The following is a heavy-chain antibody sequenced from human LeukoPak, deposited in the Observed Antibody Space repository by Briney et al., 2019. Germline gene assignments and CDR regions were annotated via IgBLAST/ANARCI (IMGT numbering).Heavy chain of an antibody. V-gene: IGHV4-59*12. D-gene: IGHD2-15*01. Sequence: KPSETLSLTCTVSGGSISSYYWSWIRQPPGKGLEWIGYIYYSGSTNYNPSLKSRVTISVDTSKNQFSLKLSSVTAADTAVYYCASVAYYYYYMDVWGKGTTVTVSS. CDR2: IYYSGST. CDR1: GGSISSYY. J-gene: IGHJ6*03. CDR3: ASVAYYYYYMDV.